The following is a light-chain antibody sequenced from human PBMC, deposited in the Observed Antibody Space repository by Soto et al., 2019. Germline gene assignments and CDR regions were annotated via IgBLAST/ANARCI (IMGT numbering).Light chain of an antibody. Sequence: EIVMTQSPATLSVSPGERATLSCRASQSVSSNLAWYQQKPGQAPRLLIYDASNRATGIPARFSGSGSGTDFTLTISSLEPEDFAVYYCQQRSNWSQAFGQGTRLEIK. CDR3: QQRSNWSQA. CDR2: DAS. CDR1: QSVSSN. V-gene: IGKV3-11*01. J-gene: IGKJ5*01.